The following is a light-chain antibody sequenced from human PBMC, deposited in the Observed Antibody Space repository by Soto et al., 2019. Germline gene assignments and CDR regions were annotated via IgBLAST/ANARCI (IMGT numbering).Light chain of an antibody. CDR3: QQSYSTLFT. J-gene: IGKJ3*01. CDR1: QSISHY. Sequence: DIQMTQSPSSLSASVGDGVTITCRASQSISHYLNWYQQKPGKAPKLLIYAASSLQSGVPSRFSCSGSGTYFTLTISSLQPEDFATYYCQQSYSTLFTFGPGTKVDIK. V-gene: IGKV1-39*01. CDR2: AAS.